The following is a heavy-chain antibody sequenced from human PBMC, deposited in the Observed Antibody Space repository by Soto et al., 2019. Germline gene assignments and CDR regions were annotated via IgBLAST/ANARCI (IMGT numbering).Heavy chain of an antibody. Sequence: VAMQRCSQASRESLTHGGTCCVRHAHGPRPEWMGWISAGKGQTKYSQRFQGRVTITRDTSASTAYMDLSSLTSEDTGVYYCARGSSSWETYYFHGLDGCGQGTMVTGSS. V-gene: IGHV1-3*01. CDR3: ARGSSSWETYYFHGLDG. J-gene: IGHJ6*02. CDR1: RESLTHGG. D-gene: IGHD6-13*01. CDR2: ISAGKGQT.